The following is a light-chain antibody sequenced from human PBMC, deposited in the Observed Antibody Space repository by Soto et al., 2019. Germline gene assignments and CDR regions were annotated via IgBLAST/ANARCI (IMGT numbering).Light chain of an antibody. Sequence: DIQMTQSPSTLAASVGDTVTMTCRSSSKWLAWYQKKPGKAPKLLIYDVSNLERGVPPRFSGSTSRAESTLTITGLQPDDLGTYYCQHTSDFTFGQGTQVQIK. J-gene: IGKJ2*01. V-gene: IGKV1-5*01. CDR2: DVS. CDR1: SSKW. CDR3: QHTSDFT.